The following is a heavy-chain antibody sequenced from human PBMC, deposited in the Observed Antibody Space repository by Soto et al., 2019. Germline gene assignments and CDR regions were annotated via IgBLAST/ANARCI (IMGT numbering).Heavy chain of an antibody. D-gene: IGHD3-3*02. Sequence: GGSLRLSCAASGFTFSSYSMNWVRQAPGKGLEWVSYISSSSSTIYYADSVKGRFTIPRDNAKNSLYLQMNSLRAEDTAVYYCATDIRYYYYYMDVWGKGTTVTVSS. CDR1: GFTFSSYS. V-gene: IGHV3-48*01. CDR3: ATDIRYYYYYMDV. CDR2: ISSSSSTI. J-gene: IGHJ6*03.